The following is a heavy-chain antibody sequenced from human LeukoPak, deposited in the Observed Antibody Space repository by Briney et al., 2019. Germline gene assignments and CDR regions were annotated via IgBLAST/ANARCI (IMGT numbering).Heavy chain of an antibody. Sequence: SGPTLVNPTQTLTLTCTFSGFSLSTSGMCVSWIRQPPEKALEWLAHIFSNDEKSYSTSLKSRLTISKDTSKSQVVLTMTNMDPVDTATYYCARIGPLWFGELPHDAFDIWGQGTMVTVSS. J-gene: IGHJ3*02. V-gene: IGHV2-26*01. D-gene: IGHD3-10*01. CDR1: GFSLSTSGMC. CDR3: ARIGPLWFGELPHDAFDI. CDR2: IFSNDEK.